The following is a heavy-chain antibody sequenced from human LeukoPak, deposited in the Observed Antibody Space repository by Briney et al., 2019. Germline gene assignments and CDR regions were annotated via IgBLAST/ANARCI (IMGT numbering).Heavy chain of an antibody. D-gene: IGHD3-16*02. Sequence: SVKVSCKASGGTFSSYAVSWVRQAPGQGLEWMGGIIPIFGTANYAQKFQGRVTITTDESTSTAYMELSSLRSEDTAVYYCARAGGGDYDYVWGSYRLDYWGQGTLVTVSS. CDR2: IIPIFGTA. V-gene: IGHV1-69*05. CDR3: ARAGGGDYDYVWGSYRLDY. J-gene: IGHJ4*02. CDR1: GGTFSSYA.